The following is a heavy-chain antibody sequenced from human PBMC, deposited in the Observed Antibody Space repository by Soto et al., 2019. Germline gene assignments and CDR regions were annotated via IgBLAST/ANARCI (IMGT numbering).Heavy chain of an antibody. CDR3: ARDGGIVVVSHYYYYGMDV. CDR1: GGSISSGDYY. CDR2: IYYSGST. V-gene: IGHV4-30-4*01. D-gene: IGHD3-22*01. J-gene: IGHJ6*02. Sequence: SETLSLTCTVSGGSISSGDYYWSWIRQPPGKGLEWIGYIYYSGSTYYNPSLKSRVTISVDTSKNQFSLKLSSVTAADTAVYYCARDGGIVVVSHYYYYGMDVWGQGTTVTVPS.